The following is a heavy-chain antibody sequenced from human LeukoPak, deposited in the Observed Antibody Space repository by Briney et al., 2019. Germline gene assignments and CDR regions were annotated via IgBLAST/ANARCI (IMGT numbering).Heavy chain of an antibody. Sequence: GGSLRLSCAASGFTFSDYYMSWIRQAPGKGLEWVSYISSSGSTIYYADSVKGRFTISRDNAKNSLYLQMNSLRAEDTAVYYCARDSGWWDYYYYYGMDVWGQGTTVTVSS. CDR3: ARDSGWWDYYYYYGMDV. CDR1: GFTFSDYY. D-gene: IGHD6-19*01. CDR2: ISSSGSTI. V-gene: IGHV3-11*01. J-gene: IGHJ6*02.